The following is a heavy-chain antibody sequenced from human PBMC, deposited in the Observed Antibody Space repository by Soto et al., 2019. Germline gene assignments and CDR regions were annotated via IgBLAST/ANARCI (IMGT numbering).Heavy chain of an antibody. J-gene: IGHJ6*02. Sequence: QVQLQESGPGLVKPSETLSLTCTVSGGSISSYYWSWIRQPPGKGLEWIGYIYYSGSTNYNPSLKSRVTISVDTSKNQFSRKLSSVTAADTAVYYCARDRIPYYCYGMDVWGQGTTVTVSS. CDR2: IYYSGST. CDR1: GGSISSYY. V-gene: IGHV4-59*01. CDR3: ARDRIPYYCYGMDV.